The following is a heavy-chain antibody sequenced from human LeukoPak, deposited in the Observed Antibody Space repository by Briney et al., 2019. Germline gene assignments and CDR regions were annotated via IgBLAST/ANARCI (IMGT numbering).Heavy chain of an antibody. J-gene: IGHJ3*01. CDR2: IYTSGST. D-gene: IGHD2-2*01. V-gene: IGHV4-61*02. Sequence: SQTLSLTCTVSGGSISSGSYYWTWIRQPAGKGLEWIGRIYTSGSTNYNPSLKSRVTITVDTSKNQSSLKLSSVTAADTAVYYCATKIGYCSTTSCPDDAFDVWGQGTMVTVSS. CDR3: ATKIGYCSTTSCPDDAFDV. CDR1: GGSISSGSYY.